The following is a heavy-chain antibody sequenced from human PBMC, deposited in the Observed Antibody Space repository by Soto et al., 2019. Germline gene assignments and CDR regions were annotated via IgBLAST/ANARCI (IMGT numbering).Heavy chain of an antibody. CDR3: TTGFTEY. Sequence: GGSLRLSCAASGFTFSDAWMSWVRQAPGKGLEWVGHIKSKTDGGTTDYAAPVKGRFTISRDDSENTLYLQMNSLETEDTAVYYCTTGFTEYWGQGTLVTVSS. CDR1: GFTFSDAW. J-gene: IGHJ4*02. CDR2: IKSKTDGGTT. V-gene: IGHV3-15*01.